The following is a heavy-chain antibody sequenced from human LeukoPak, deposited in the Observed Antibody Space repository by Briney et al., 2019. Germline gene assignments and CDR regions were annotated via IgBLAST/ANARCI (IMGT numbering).Heavy chain of an antibody. V-gene: IGHV3-30*02. CDR1: GFTSSAYG. CDR3: AKVLGEYSIRSKPLDT. CDR2: IRYDGSNK. Sequence: QTGGSLRLSCAASGFTSSAYGMHWVRQAPVKGLEWVAFIRYDGSNKYYPDSVRGRFTVSRDNSKNTLYLQMNSLRPEDTAMYYCAKVLGEYSIRSKPLDTWGQGTLVTVSS. J-gene: IGHJ5*02. D-gene: IGHD6-13*01.